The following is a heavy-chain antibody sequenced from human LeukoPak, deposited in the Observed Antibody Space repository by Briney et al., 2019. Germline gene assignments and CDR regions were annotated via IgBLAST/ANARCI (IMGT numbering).Heavy chain of an antibody. CDR3: ARGMGYSYGHPQGAFDI. V-gene: IGHV1-18*01. CDR2: VSAYNGNT. Sequence: ASVKVSCKASGYTFTSYGISWVRQAPGQGLEWMGWVSAYNGNTNYAQKLQGRVTMTTDTSTSTAYMELRSLRSEDTAVYYCARGMGYSYGHPQGAFDIWGRGTMVTVSS. J-gene: IGHJ3*02. D-gene: IGHD5-18*01. CDR1: GYTFTSYG.